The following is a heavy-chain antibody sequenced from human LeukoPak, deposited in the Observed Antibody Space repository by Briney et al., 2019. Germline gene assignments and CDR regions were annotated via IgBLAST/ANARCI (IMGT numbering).Heavy chain of an antibody. J-gene: IGHJ5*02. Sequence: SETLSLTCAVYGGSFSGYYWSWIRQPPGKGLEWIGEINHSGSTNYNPSLKSRVTISVDTSKNQFSLKLSSVTAADTAVYYCARGHYQRFALGTNVRFIRFDPWGQGTLVTVSS. CDR1: GGSFSGYY. D-gene: IGHD2-2*01. CDR2: INHSGST. CDR3: ARGHYQRFALGTNVRFIRFDP. V-gene: IGHV4-34*01.